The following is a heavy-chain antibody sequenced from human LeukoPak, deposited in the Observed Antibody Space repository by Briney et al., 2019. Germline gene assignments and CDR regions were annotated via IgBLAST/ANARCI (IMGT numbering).Heavy chain of an antibody. Sequence: GGSLRLSCAASGFTFSSYEMNWVRQAPGKGLEWVAVISYDGSNKYFADSVKGRFTISRDNAKNSLYLQMNSLRAEDTAVYYCARAPNYDFWGGYGFDYWGQGTLVTVSS. CDR1: GFTFSSYE. CDR2: ISYDGSNK. D-gene: IGHD3-3*01. CDR3: ARAPNYDFWGGYGFDY. J-gene: IGHJ4*02. V-gene: IGHV3-30*04.